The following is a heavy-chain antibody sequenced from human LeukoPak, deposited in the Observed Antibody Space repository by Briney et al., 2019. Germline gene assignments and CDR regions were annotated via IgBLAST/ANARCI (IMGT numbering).Heavy chain of an antibody. CDR3: AGAQTTLLLDY. V-gene: IGHV1-18*01. Sequence: PRASVKVSCKASGYIFTSYGIIWVRQAPGQGLQWMGRISAHNGNTNYAQKLQGRVTMTTDTSTSTVYMELRSLRSDDTAVYHCAGAQTTLLLDYWGQGTLVTVSS. J-gene: IGHJ4*02. D-gene: IGHD4-11*01. CDR2: ISAHNGNT. CDR1: GYIFTSYG.